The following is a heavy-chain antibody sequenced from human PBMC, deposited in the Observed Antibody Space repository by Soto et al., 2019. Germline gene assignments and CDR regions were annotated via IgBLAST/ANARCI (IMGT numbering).Heavy chain of an antibody. Sequence: EVQLLESGGGLVQPGGSLRLSCAASGFTFSSYAMSWVRQAPGKGLEWVSAISGSGGSTYYADSVKGRFTISRDNSKNTLYLQMNSLRAEDTAVYYCAQARQQQLVLPWFDPWGQGTLVTVSS. J-gene: IGHJ5*02. V-gene: IGHV3-23*01. CDR2: ISGSGGST. CDR1: GFTFSSYA. D-gene: IGHD6-13*01. CDR3: AQARQQQLVLPWFDP.